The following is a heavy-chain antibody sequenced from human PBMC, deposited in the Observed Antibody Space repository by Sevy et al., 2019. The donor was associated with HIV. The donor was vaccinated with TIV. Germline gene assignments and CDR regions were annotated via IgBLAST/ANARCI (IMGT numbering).Heavy chain of an antibody. V-gene: IGHV4-34*01. Sequence: SETLSLTCAVYSGSFSGSYWSWIRQPPGKGLEWLGEINHSGSTNYNPSLKSRVTISVDTSKNQFSLKLSSVTAADTDVYYCARVTLVSYYYYYGMDVWGQGTTVTVSS. CDR1: SGSFSGSY. J-gene: IGHJ6*02. CDR2: INHSGST. CDR3: ARVTLVSYYYYYGMDV.